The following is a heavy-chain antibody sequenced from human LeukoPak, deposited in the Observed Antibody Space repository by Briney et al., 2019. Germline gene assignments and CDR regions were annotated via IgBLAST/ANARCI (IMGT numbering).Heavy chain of an antibody. CDR1: GGSFSGYY. D-gene: IGHD3-9*01. CDR2: INHSGST. CDR3: ARIDGRLRYFDWLRHGAFDY. J-gene: IGHJ4*02. Sequence: SETLSLTCAVYGGSFSGYYWSWIRQPPGKGLEWIGEINHSGSTNYNPSLKSRVTISVDTSKNQFSLKLSSVTAADTAVYYCARIDGRLRYFDWLRHGAFDYWGQETLVTVSS. V-gene: IGHV4-34*01.